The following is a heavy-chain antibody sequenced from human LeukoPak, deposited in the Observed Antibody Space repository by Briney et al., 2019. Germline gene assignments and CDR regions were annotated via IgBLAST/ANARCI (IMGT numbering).Heavy chain of an antibody. CDR2: ISAYNGNT. V-gene: IGHV1-18*01. Sequence: ASVKVSCKASGYTFTSYGISWVRQAPGQGLEWMGWISAYNGNTNYAQKLQGRVTMTTDTSTSTAYMELRSLRSDDTAVYYCARILYYYDSSGEIDYWGQGTLVTVSS. CDR3: ARILYYYDSSGEIDY. J-gene: IGHJ4*02. D-gene: IGHD3-22*01. CDR1: GYTFTSYG.